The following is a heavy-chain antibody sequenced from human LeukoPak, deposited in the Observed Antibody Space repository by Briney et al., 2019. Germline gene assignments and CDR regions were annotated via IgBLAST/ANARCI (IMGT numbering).Heavy chain of an antibody. V-gene: IGHV4-4*07. D-gene: IGHD2-2*01. CDR2: IYTSGST. Sequence: SETLSLTCTVSGGSISSYYWSWIRQPAGKGLEWIGRIYTSGSTNYNPSLKSRVTMSVDTSKNQFSLKLSSVTAADTAVYYCASYCSSTSCYASFDYWGQGTLVTVSS. CDR3: ASYCSSTSCYASFDY. CDR1: GGSISSYY. J-gene: IGHJ4*02.